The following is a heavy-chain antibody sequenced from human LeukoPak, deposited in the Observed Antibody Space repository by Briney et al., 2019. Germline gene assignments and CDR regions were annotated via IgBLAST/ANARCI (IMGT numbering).Heavy chain of an antibody. CDR2: INPNRGGT. Sequence: ASVKVSCKASGYTFTGYYMHWVRQAPGQGLEWMGRINPNRGGTNYAQKFQGRVTMTRDTSISTAYMELSRLRSDDTAVYYCARSNCSSTSCYSFSDYWGQGTLVTVSS. D-gene: IGHD2-2*02. V-gene: IGHV1-2*06. CDR1: GYTFTGYY. CDR3: ARSNCSSTSCYSFSDY. J-gene: IGHJ4*02.